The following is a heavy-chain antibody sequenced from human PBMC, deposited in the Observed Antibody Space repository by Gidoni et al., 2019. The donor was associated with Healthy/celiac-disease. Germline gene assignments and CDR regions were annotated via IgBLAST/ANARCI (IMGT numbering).Heavy chain of an antibody. V-gene: IGHV5-51*01. CDR3: ARLTEGYSYGHYYYYGMDV. CDR1: GYSSTCHW. J-gene: IGHJ6*02. Sequence: EVQLVQSGAEVKKPGESLKISCKGSGYSSTCHWIGWVRQMPGKGLEWMGLIYPGASDTRYSPSFQGQVTISADKSISTAYLQWSSLKASDTAMYYCARLTEGYSYGHYYYYGMDVWGQGTTVTVSS. D-gene: IGHD5-18*01. CDR2: IYPGASDT.